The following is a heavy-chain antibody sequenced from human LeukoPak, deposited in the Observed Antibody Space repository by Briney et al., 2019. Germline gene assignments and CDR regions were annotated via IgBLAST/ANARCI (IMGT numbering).Heavy chain of an antibody. CDR3: ARDYHGSYDY. V-gene: IGHV3-7*03. J-gene: IGHJ4*02. CDR2: IKQDGSEK. CDR1: GFTFSLYW. D-gene: IGHD1-26*01. Sequence: GGSLRLSCAASGFTFSLYWMSWVRQAPGKGLEWVANIKQDGSEKYYVDSVKGRFTISRDNVKKSLSLQMNGLRAEDTAVYFCARDYHGSYDYWGQGTLVTVSS.